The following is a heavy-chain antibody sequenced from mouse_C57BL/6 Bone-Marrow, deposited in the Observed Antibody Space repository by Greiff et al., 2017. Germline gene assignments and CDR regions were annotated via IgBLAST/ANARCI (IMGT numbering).Heavy chain of an antibody. CDR3: AREGLGYYGREYFDV. D-gene: IGHD2-3*01. Sequence: VKLQESGAELAKPGASVKLSCKASGYTFTSYWMHWVKQRPGQGLEWIGYINPSSGYTKYNQKFKDKAPLTADQSSITAYMQLSSLTYEYSAVYYCAREGLGYYGREYFDVWGTGTTVTVSS. J-gene: IGHJ1*03. CDR2: INPSSGYT. V-gene: IGHV1-7*01. CDR1: GYTFTSYW.